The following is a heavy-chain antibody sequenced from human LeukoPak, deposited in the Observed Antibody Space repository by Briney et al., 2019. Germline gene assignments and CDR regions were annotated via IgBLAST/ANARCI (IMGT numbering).Heavy chain of an antibody. V-gene: IGHV4-59*01. CDR1: GGAISSYY. D-gene: IGHD2-2*02. Sequence: PSETLSLTCTVSGGAISSYYWSWIRQPPGKGLEWIGYIYYSGSTNYNPSLKSRVTISVDTSKNQFSLKLSSVTAADTAVYYCARVSWVPAAIRFDYYYYMDVWGKGTTVTVSS. CDR2: IYYSGST. CDR3: ARVSWVPAAIRFDYYYYMDV. J-gene: IGHJ6*03.